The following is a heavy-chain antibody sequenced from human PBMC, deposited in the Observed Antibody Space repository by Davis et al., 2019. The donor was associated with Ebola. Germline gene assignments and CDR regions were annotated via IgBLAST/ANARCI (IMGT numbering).Heavy chain of an antibody. V-gene: IGHV4-34*01. Sequence: SETLSLTCTVSGGSISRHYWSWIRQPPGKGLEWIGEINHSGSTNYNPSLKSRVTISVDTSKNQFSLKLSSVTAADTAVYYCASGRVPFDYWGQGTLVTVSS. CDR2: INHSGST. J-gene: IGHJ4*02. CDR1: GGSISRHY. CDR3: ASGRVPFDY. D-gene: IGHD3-10*01.